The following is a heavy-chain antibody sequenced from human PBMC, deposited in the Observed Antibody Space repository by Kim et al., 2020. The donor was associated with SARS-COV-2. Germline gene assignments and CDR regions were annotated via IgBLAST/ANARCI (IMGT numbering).Heavy chain of an antibody. Sequence: ASVKVSCKASGYTFTSYGISWVRQAPGQGLEWMGWISAYNGNTNYAQKLQGRVTMTTDTSTSTAYMELRSLRSDDTAVYYCARSPQNWYNWNYDSYYYGMDVWGQGTTVTVSS. J-gene: IGHJ6*02. CDR2: ISAYNGNT. CDR1: GYTFTSYG. V-gene: IGHV1-18*01. D-gene: IGHD1-7*01. CDR3: ARSPQNWYNWNYDSYYYGMDV.